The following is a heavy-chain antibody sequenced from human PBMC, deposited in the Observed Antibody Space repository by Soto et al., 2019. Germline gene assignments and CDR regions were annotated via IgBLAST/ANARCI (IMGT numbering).Heavy chain of an antibody. CDR3: AKVIRMIVGINYFDY. CDR2: ISGSGGST. Sequence: GGSLRLSCAASGFTFSSYAMSWVRQAPGKGLEWVSAISGSGGSTYYADSVKGRFTISRDNSKNTLYLQMNSLRAEDTAVYYCAKVIRMIVGINYFDYWGQGTLVTVSS. CDR1: GFTFSSYA. V-gene: IGHV3-23*01. J-gene: IGHJ4*02. D-gene: IGHD3-22*01.